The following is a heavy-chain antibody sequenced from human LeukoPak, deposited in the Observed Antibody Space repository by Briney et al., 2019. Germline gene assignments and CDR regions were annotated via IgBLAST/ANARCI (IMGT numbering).Heavy chain of an antibody. J-gene: IGHJ6*02. CDR3: ARRRTLMVDNGMDV. V-gene: IGHV3-21*01. Sequence: GGSLRLSCAASGFTFTSYTMTWVRQAPGRGLEWVSSISSSSSYIYYADSVKGRFTISRDNAKNSLYLQMNSLRAEDTAVYYCARRRTLMVDNGMDVWGQGTTVTVSS. CDR2: ISSSSSYI. D-gene: IGHD2-8*02. CDR1: GFTFTSYT.